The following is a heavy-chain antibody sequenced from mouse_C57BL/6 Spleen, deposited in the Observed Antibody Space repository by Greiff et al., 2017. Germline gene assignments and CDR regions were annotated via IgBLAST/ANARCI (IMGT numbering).Heavy chain of an antibody. V-gene: IGHV4-1*01. D-gene: IGHD2-3*01. CDR1: GVDFSRYW. Sequence: CEASGVDFSRYWMSWVRRAPGKGLEWIGEINPDSSTINYAPSLKDKFIISRDNAKNTLYLQMSKVRSEDTALYYCARVDGYYLLGAYWGQGTLVTVSA. CDR2: INPDSSTI. J-gene: IGHJ3*01. CDR3: ARVDGYYLLGAY.